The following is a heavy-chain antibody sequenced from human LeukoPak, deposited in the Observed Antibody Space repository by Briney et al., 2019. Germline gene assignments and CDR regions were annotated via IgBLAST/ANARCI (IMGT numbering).Heavy chain of an antibody. V-gene: IGHV4-34*01. Sequence: SETLSLTCAVYGGSFSGYYWSWIRQPPGKGLEWIGEINHSGSTNYNPSLKSRVTISVETSKNQFSLKLSSVTAADTVVYYCARGLLYYYDSSGFYYWGQGTLVTVSS. J-gene: IGHJ4*02. CDR2: INHSGST. D-gene: IGHD3-22*01. CDR1: GGSFSGYY. CDR3: ARGLLYYYDSSGFYY.